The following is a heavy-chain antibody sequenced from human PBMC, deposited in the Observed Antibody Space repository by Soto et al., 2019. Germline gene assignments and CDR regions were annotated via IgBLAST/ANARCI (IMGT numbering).Heavy chain of an antibody. V-gene: IGHV3-21*01. CDR2: INGRGNYI. J-gene: IGHJ4*02. D-gene: IGHD1-26*01. CDR3: AREDGIVGATSAFDD. Sequence: EVQLVESGGGLVKPGGSLRLSCAASGFTFSTYNMNWVRQAPGKGLEWVSSINGRGNYIYYGDSVKGRFTIARDNAKTSLYLQMTSLRAEDTAIYYCAREDGIVGATSAFDDWGQGTLVTVSS. CDR1: GFTFSTYN.